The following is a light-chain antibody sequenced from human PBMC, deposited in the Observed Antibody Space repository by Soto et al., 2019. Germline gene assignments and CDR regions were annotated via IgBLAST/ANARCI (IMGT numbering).Light chain of an antibody. CDR2: DVG. V-gene: IGLV2-14*01. CDR3: SSYTSSSTYVV. Sequence: QSALTQPASVSGSPGQSITISCTGTSRDVGGYNYVSWYKQHPGKAPKLLIYDVGNRPSGVSNRFSGSKSGNTASLTISGLQAEDEDDYYCSSYTSSSTYVVFGGGTKVTVL. CDR1: SRDVGGYNY. J-gene: IGLJ2*01.